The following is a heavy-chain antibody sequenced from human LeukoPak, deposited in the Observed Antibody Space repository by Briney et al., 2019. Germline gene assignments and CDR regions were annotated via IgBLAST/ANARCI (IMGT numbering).Heavy chain of an antibody. CDR2: IKHDGSEE. V-gene: IGHV3-7*01. D-gene: IGHD5/OR15-5a*01. CDR1: EFTFSSYG. Sequence: PGGSLRLSCVASEFTFSSYGMSWVRQAPGKGLEWVANIKHDGSEEYYAESLKGRFTISRDNAKKTLYLQMNSLRDEDTGVYYCATYSVYGKRELDNWGQGTLVTVSS. CDR3: ATYSVYGKRELDN. J-gene: IGHJ4*02.